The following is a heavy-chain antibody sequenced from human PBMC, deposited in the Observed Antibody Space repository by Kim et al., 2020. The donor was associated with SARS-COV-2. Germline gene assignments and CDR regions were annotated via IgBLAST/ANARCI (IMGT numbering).Heavy chain of an antibody. CDR2: ISSSSSYI. CDR1: GFTFSSYS. Sequence: GGSLRLSCAASGFTFSSYSMNWVRQAPGKGLEWVSSISSSSSYIYYADSVKGRFTISRDNAKNSLYLQMNSLRAEDTAVYYCARDFGEQQPTHTDYWGQGTLVTVSS. CDR3: ARDFGEQQPTHTDY. D-gene: IGHD3-10*01. J-gene: IGHJ4*02. V-gene: IGHV3-21*01.